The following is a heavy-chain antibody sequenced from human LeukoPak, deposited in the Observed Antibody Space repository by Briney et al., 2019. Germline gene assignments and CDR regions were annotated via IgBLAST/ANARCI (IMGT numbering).Heavy chain of an antibody. J-gene: IGHJ4*02. CDR2: ISSSGSTI. CDR3: ARDRYYDSSGFLGY. CDR1: GFTFSDYY. V-gene: IGHV3-11*01. D-gene: IGHD3-22*01. Sequence: GGSLRLSCAASGFTFSDYYMSWLRQAPGKGLEWVSYISSSGSTIFYADSVKGRFTISRDNAKNSLYLQMNSLRAEDTAVYYCARDRYYDSSGFLGYWGQGTLVTVSS.